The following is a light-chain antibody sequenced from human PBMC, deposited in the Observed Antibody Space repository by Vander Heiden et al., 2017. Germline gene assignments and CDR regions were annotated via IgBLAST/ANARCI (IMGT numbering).Light chain of an antibody. CDR3: QQYGSSPYT. CDR2: GAS. CDR1: QSVSSTY. V-gene: IGKV3-20*01. Sequence: VLTQSPGTLSLSPGERATLSCRASQSVSSTYLAWYQQKPGQAPRLLIYGASSRATGIPDRFSGSGSGTDFTLTISRLEPEDFAVYYCQQYGSSPYTFGQGTKLEIK. J-gene: IGKJ2*01.